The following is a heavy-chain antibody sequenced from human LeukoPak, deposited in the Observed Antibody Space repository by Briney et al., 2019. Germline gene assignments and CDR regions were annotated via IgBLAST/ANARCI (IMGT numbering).Heavy chain of an antibody. CDR1: GGSFSGYY. CDR3: ARRVRAAAEGSWFDP. J-gene: IGHJ5*02. Sequence: SETLSLTCAVYGGSFSGYYWSWIRQPPGKGLEWIGEINHSGSTNYNPSLKSRVTISVDTSKNQFSLKLSSVTAADTAVYYCARRVRAAAEGSWFDPWGQGTLVTVSS. V-gene: IGHV4-34*01. CDR2: INHSGST. D-gene: IGHD6-13*01.